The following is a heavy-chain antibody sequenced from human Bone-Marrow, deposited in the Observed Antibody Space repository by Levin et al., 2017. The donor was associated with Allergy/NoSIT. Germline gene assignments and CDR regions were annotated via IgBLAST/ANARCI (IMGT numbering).Heavy chain of an antibody. CDR2: ISYDGNNK. CDR3: ARGRHTVMEHAFDY. CDR1: GFPFSYYS. V-gene: IGHV3-30-3*01. Sequence: PGGSLRLSCAASGFPFSYYSMHWVRQAPGKGLEWVAVISYDGNNKNYADSVKGRFTISRDTSKNTLYVQMNSLRGADTAVSYCARGRHTVMEHAFDYWGQGTLVTVSS. D-gene: IGHD1-26*01. J-gene: IGHJ4*01.